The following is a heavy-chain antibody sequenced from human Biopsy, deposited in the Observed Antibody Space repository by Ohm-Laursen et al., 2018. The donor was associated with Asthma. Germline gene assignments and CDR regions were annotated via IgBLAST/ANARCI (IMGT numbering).Heavy chain of an antibody. J-gene: IGHJ3*02. Sequence: SLRLSCAASGFVFSQCGMHWVRQGPGKGLEWVALVSSDGNNKYYEDSVKGRFTISRDNSRNRLYLQINRLTVEDSAVYFCARQSGQEYGDSSGFDIWGQGTKVAVSS. CDR3: ARQSGQEYGDSSGFDI. V-gene: IGHV3-30*03. CDR2: VSSDGNNK. D-gene: IGHD3-22*01. CDR1: GFVFSQCG.